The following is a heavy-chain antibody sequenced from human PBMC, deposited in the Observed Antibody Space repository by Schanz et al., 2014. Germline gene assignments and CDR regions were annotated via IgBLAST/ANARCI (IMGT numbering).Heavy chain of an antibody. CDR1: GGTFSSFG. Sequence: QVQLVQSEPEVKKPGSSVKVSCKASGGTFSSFGINWVRQAPGQGLEWMGRIIPILGIANYAQKFQGRVTITADRSTSTAYMELSSLRSEDTAVYYCARGYGDSPTDFWGQGTLVTVSS. V-gene: IGHV1-69*04. D-gene: IGHD4-17*01. J-gene: IGHJ4*02. CDR2: IIPILGIA. CDR3: ARGYGDSPTDF.